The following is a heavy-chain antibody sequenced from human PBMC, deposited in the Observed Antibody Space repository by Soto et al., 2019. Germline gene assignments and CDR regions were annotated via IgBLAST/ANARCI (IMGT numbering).Heavy chain of an antibody. D-gene: IGHD3-3*01. CDR3: ARGGIFLSFDY. V-gene: IGHV2-5*02. Sequence: QVTLKESGPTLVKPTQTLTLTCSFTGFSLSTHGVGVAWIRQPPGKALEWLALIYGDDDKRYRSSLKSRLSIYQDTSKNQVVLTMTDMDPADTATYYCARGGIFLSFDYWGQGTLVTVSS. J-gene: IGHJ4*02. CDR1: GFSLSTHGVG. CDR2: IYGDDDK.